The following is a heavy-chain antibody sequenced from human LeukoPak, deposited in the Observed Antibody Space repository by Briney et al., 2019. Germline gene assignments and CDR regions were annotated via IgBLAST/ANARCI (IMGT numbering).Heavy chain of an antibody. V-gene: IGHV2-5*01. D-gene: IGHD3-3*01. CDR3: APRQPNSFAFWSRNYPRSGGLRY. CDR1: GLSRTTNGVG. J-gene: IGHJ4*02. CDR2: ISWNDDD. Sequence: GPTLGKPCQAPTLTFSFSGLSRTTNGVGVGWVRQPPGKALEWLKTISWNDDDRYSPSLKSRLTIIKDTFKNQVVHTMTNMDPVNTATYYCAPRQPNSFAFWSRNYPRSGGLRYWGQGTLVTVSS.